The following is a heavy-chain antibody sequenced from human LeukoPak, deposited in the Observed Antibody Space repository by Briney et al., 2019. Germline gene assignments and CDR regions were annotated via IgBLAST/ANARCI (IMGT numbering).Heavy chain of an antibody. J-gene: IGHJ4*02. Sequence: SETLSLTCTVPGGSIRSSSFYWAWIRQPPGTWLEWFGSIYYSGSTFYNPSLKSRVTISADTSKNQFSLKLSSVTAADTAVYYCARRTIVATIDYWGQGTLVTVSS. D-gene: IGHD5-12*01. CDR1: GGSIRSSSFY. CDR3: ARRTIVATIDY. CDR2: IYYSGST. V-gene: IGHV4-39*01.